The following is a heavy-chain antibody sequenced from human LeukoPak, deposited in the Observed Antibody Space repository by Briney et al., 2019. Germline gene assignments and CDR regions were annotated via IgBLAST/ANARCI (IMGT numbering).Heavy chain of an antibody. CDR2: IYWDDDK. J-gene: IGHJ4*02. Sequence: SGPTLVKPTQTLTLTCTFSGFSLSTSGVGVGWIRQPPGKALEWLALIYWDDDKRYSPSLKSRLTITKDTSKNQVVLTMTNMDPVDTAIYYCAHRLEKKSSSSALIKNFDYWGQGTLVTVSS. CDR1: GFSLSTSGVG. V-gene: IGHV2-5*02. CDR3: AHRLEKKSSSSALIKNFDY. D-gene: IGHD6-6*01.